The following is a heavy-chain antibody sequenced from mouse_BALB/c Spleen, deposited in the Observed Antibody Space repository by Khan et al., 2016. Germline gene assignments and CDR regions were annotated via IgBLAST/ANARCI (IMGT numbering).Heavy chain of an antibody. J-gene: IGHJ3*01. CDR1: GYSITSDYA. V-gene: IGHV3-2*02. CDR3: ASIYRSAWFAY. Sequence: EVQLQESGPGLVKPSQSLSLTCTVTGYSITSDYAWNWIRQFPGNKLEWMGYISYSGSTSYNPSLKSRISITRDTSKNQFFLQLNSVTTEDTATXYCASIYRSAWFAYWGQGTLVTVSA. D-gene: IGHD2-14*01. CDR2: ISYSGST.